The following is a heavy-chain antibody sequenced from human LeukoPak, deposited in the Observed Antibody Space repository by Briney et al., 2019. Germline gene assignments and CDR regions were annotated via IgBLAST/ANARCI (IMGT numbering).Heavy chain of an antibody. V-gene: IGHV3-15*07. CDR3: AKELTRDSSGYPRSPDY. Sequence: GGSLRLSCAASGFTFSNAWMNWVRQAPGKGLEWVGRIKSKTDGGTTDYAAPVKGRFTISRDDSKNTLYLQMNSLRAEDTAVYYCAKELTRDSSGYPRSPDYWGQGTLVTVSS. J-gene: IGHJ4*02. CDR2: IKSKTDGGTT. D-gene: IGHD3-22*01. CDR1: GFTFSNAW.